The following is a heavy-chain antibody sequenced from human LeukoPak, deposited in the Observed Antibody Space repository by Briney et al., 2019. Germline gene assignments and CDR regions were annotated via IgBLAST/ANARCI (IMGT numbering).Heavy chain of an antibody. CDR3: VKIRDGGFSGFDY. CDR1: GFXFSMYA. J-gene: IGHJ4*02. V-gene: IGHV3-64D*09. D-gene: IGHD2-15*01. Sequence: PGGSLRLSCSASGFXFSMYAIHWVRQAPGKGLEYVSAISSNGGRTYYADSVKGRFTISRDNSENTLYLQVSSLKTEDTGVYYCVKIRDGGFSGFDYWGQGTLVTVSS. CDR2: ISSNGGRT.